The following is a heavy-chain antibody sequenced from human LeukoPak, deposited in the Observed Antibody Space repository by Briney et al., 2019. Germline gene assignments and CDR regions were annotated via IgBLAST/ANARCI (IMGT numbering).Heavy chain of an antibody. D-gene: IGHD3-22*01. Sequence: GGSLRLSCAASGFTFSSYAMHWVRQALGKGLEWVAVISYDGSNKYYADSVKGRFTISRDNSKNTLYLQMNSLRAEDTAVYYCARDPYYYDSSGPTPFDYWGQGTLVTVSS. CDR3: ARDPYYYDSSGPTPFDY. V-gene: IGHV3-30*04. CDR2: ISYDGSNK. CDR1: GFTFSSYA. J-gene: IGHJ4*02.